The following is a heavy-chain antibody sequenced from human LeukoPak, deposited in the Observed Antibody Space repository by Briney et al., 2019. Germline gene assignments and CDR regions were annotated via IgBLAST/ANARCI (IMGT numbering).Heavy chain of an antibody. CDR2: IYSGGST. CDR1: GFTVSSNY. V-gene: IGHV3-66*01. CDR3: ARDRSGWYYFDY. Sequence: GGSLRLSCAASGFTVSSNYVSWVRQAPGKGLEWVSIIYSGGSTYYADSVKGRFTISRDNAKNAVYLQMNSLRDDDTAVYYCARDRSGWYYFDYWGLGTLVTVSS. J-gene: IGHJ4*02. D-gene: IGHD6-19*01.